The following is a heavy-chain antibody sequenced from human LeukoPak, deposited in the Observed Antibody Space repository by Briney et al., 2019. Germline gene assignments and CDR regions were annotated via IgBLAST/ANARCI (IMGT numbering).Heavy chain of an antibody. CDR1: GFTLRSYR. CDR2: ISSSSSNI. J-gene: IGHJ4*02. D-gene: IGHD2-2*01. CDR3: ARDLGVVVKTSYYFDY. V-gene: IGHV3-21*01. Sequence: GGSLRLSCAASGFTLRSYRMNWVRQAPGKGLEWVSSISSSSSNIYYGDSVKGRFTISRDNAKNSLYLQMNSLRAEDTAVYYCARDLGVVVKTSYYFDYWGQGTLVTVSS.